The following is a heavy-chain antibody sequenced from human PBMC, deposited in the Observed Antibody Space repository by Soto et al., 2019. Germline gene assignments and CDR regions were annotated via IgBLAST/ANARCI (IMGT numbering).Heavy chain of an antibody. J-gene: IGHJ6*02. D-gene: IGHD2-21*02. CDR1: GFSLSTGGRG. V-gene: IGHV2-5*02. Sequence: QITLKESGPTLVKPTQTLTLTCTFSGFSLSTGGRGVGWIRQPPGKALEWLALIYWDGDRRYSPSLMNRLTIAKDNSKNQVVITMTNMDPVDTATYYCVHSRCGGDCLQSYSSHYHYGMDIWGQGTKVTVSS. CDR3: VHSRCGGDCLQSYSSHYHYGMDI. CDR2: IYWDGDR.